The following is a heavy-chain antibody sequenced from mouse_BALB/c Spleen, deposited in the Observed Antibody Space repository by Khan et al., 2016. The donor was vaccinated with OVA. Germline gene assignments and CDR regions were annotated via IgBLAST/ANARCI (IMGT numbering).Heavy chain of an antibody. CDR1: GYIFTSYW. CDR2: IYPGTNNT. Sequence: VQLQESGAELVRPGASVKLSCKTSGYIFTSYWIHWVKQRSGQGLEWIARIYPGTNNTYYNENLKDRATLTADKSSSTAYMQLNSLKSEDSAVYFYAREEALYYFDYWGQGTTLTVSS. D-gene: IGHD3-2*02. CDR3: AREEALYYFDY. J-gene: IGHJ2*01. V-gene: IGHV1S132*01.